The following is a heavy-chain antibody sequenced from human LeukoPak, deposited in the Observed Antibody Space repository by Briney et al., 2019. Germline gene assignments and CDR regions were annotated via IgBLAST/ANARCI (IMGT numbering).Heavy chain of an antibody. Sequence: GGSLRLSCAASGFTFSSYSMNWVRQAPGKGLEWVSVIYSGGSTYYADSVKGRFTISRDNSKNTLYLQMNSLRAEDTAVYYCARDLWEGGDYWGQGTLVTVSS. J-gene: IGHJ4*02. V-gene: IGHV3-53*01. CDR1: GFTFSSYS. D-gene: IGHD1-26*01. CDR3: ARDLWEGGDY. CDR2: IYSGGST.